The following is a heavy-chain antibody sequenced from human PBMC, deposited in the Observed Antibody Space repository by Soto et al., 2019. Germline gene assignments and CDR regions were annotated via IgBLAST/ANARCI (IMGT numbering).Heavy chain of an antibody. J-gene: IGHJ6*02. V-gene: IGHV3-73*02. CDR1: GFTFSGSA. CDR2: IRSKANSYAT. Sequence: EVQLVESGGGLVQPGGSLKLSCAASGFTFSGSAMHWVRQASGKGLEWVGRIRSKANSYATAYAASVKGRFTISRDDSKNTAYLQMNSLKTEDTAVYYCTRLPTVTGPYGMDVWCQGTTVTVSS. CDR3: TRLPTVTGPYGMDV. D-gene: IGHD4-4*01.